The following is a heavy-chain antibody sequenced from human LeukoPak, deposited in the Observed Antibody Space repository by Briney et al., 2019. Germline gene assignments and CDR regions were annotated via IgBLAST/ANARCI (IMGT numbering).Heavy chain of an antibody. V-gene: IGHV3-30*18. Sequence: GGSLRLSCAASGFTFSSYGMHWVRQAPGKGLEWVAVISYDGSNTYYADSVKGRVTISRDNSENMLYLQMNSLRAEDTAVYYCAKPYYYGSRSYMDFWGQGTLVTVSS. J-gene: IGHJ4*02. CDR3: AKPYYYGSRSYMDF. D-gene: IGHD3-10*01. CDR1: GFTFSSYG. CDR2: ISYDGSNT.